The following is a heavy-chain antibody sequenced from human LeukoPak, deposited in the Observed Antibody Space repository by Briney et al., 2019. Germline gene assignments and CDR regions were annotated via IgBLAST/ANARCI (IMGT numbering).Heavy chain of an antibody. CDR1: GFTFSSYG. CDR3: ARVYRRYFDY. D-gene: IGHD1-14*01. V-gene: IGHV3-48*01. J-gene: IGHJ4*02. Sequence: GGTLRLSCAASGFTFSSYGMSWVRQAPGKGLEWVSYISSSSSSIYYADAVKGRLTISRDNAKNSLYLQMNSLRAEDTAVYYCARVYRRYFDYWGQGTLVTVSS. CDR2: ISSSSSSI.